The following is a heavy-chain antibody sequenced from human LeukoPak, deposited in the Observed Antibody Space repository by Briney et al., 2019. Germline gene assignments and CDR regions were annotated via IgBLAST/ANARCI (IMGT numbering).Heavy chain of an antibody. D-gene: IGHD4-17*01. J-gene: IGHJ4*02. CDR3: ASGTFDDYGDYDRGDYFDH. CDR1: GASISSSSSS. V-gene: IGHV4-39*02. Sequence: SETLSLTCTVSGASISSSSSSWGWVRQPPGKGPEWVGSIYYSGLTYDNPSLKSRVSISVDPSKNHFSRKVSSVTAADTAGYYCASGTFDDYGDYDRGDYFDHWGQGTLVTVSS. CDR2: IYYSGLT.